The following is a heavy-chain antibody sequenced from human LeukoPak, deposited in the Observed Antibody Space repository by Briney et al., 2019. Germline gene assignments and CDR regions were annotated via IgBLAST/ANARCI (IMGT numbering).Heavy chain of an antibody. J-gene: IGHJ4*02. V-gene: IGHV5-51*01. CDR1: GYSFTSYW. CDR2: IYPGDSDT. CDR3: ARRTVDTAMDLYYFDY. Sequence: GESLKISCKGSGYSFTSYWIGWVRRMPGKGLEWMGIIYPGDSDTRYSPSFQGQVTISADKSISTAYLQWSSLKASDTAMYYCARRTVDTAMDLYYFDYWGQGTLVTVSS. D-gene: IGHD5-18*01.